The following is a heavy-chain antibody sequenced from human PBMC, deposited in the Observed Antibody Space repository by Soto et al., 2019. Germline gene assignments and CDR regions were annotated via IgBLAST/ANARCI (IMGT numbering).Heavy chain of an antibody. V-gene: IGHV3-23*01. CDR3: AKKSSGNSYFYFDY. CDR1: GFTFSTYA. D-gene: IGHD1-26*01. J-gene: IGHJ4*02. CDR2: LTDSGGST. Sequence: GGSLRLSCAASGFTFSTYAMSWVRQAPGKGLEWVSALTDSGGSTYYADSVKGRFTISRDNSKNTLYLQMNSLRAEDTAVYYCAKKSSGNSYFYFDYWGPGALVTVSS.